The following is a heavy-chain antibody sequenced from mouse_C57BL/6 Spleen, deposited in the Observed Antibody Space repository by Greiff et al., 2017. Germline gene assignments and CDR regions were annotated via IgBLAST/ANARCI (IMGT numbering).Heavy chain of an antibody. CDR3: ARGEIRDFDY. J-gene: IGHJ2*01. D-gene: IGHD2-4*01. CDR2: IDPSDSYT. CDR1: GYTFTSYW. Sequence: QVQLQQPGAELVKPGASVKLSCKASGYTFTSYWMQWVKQRPGQGLEWIGEIDPSDSYTNSNQKFKGKATLTVDTSSSTAYMQLSSLTSEDAAVYYCARGEIRDFDYWGQGTTLTVSA. V-gene: IGHV1-50*01.